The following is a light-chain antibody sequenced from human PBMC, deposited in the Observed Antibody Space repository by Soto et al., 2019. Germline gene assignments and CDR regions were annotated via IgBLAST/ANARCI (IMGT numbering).Light chain of an antibody. CDR3: QQYNNWLALT. J-gene: IGKJ4*01. V-gene: IGKV3-15*01. CDR1: QSVSSN. Sequence: EIVMTQSPATLSVSPGERATLSCRASQSVSSNLAWYQQKPGQAPRLLIYGASPMTAGSPARFSGSGSGSEVTLSISSRQSEDFAVYYCQQYNNWLALTFGGGTKVEIK. CDR2: GAS.